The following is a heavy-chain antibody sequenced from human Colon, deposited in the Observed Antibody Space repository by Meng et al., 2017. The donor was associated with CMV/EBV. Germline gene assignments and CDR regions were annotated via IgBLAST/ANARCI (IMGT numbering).Heavy chain of an antibody. CDR1: GFTNAW. V-gene: IGHV3-15*07. J-gene: IGHJ4*02. CDR3: TSDSLRY. D-gene: IGHD3-16*01. CDR2: IKSKIDGGTT. Sequence: SLSLSCAASGFTNAWMTWVRQAPGKGLEWVGRIKSKIDGGTTDYAAPVKGRFTISKDDSENMVYLQMNSLKTEDAAVYYCTSDSLRYWGQGTLVTVSS.